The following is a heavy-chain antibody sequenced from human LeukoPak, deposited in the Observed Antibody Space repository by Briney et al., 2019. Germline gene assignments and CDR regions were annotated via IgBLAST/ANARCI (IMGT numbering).Heavy chain of an antibody. V-gene: IGHV4-30-2*01. CDR1: GDSINSGGSY. D-gene: IGHD7-27*01. CDR3: ARVPWGSGYFDF. CDR2: IYHTGDT. J-gene: IGHJ4*02. Sequence: KPSQTLSLTCTVSGDSINSGGSYWSWIRQPPGKGLEWIGYIYHTGDTFYNPSLKSRVTISLDRSQNQFSLNLNSVTAADTAVYYCARVPWGSGYFDFWGQGTLVTVSS.